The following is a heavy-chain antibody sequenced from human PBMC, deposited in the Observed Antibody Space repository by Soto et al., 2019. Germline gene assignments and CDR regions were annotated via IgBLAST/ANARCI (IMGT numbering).Heavy chain of an antibody. CDR3: AKEGGDSHTVYSPGNYYYGLGV. CDR2: VSSRGST. Sequence: SETLSLTCDVSGGYITNYFCSWIRQPAGKGLEWVGRVSSRGSTYYNPSLKSRFTMSGGTPKNQFSLRLSSVTAADTAMYYCAKEGGDSHTVYSPGNYYYGLGVWGQGTTVT. CDR1: GGYITNYF. V-gene: IGHV4-4*07. D-gene: IGHD1-1*01. J-gene: IGHJ6*02.